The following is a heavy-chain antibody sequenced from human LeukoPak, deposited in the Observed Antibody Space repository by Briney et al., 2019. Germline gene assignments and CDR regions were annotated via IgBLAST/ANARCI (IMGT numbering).Heavy chain of an antibody. J-gene: IGHJ4*02. Sequence: GSLRLSCVASGFPFSVYAMTWIRQAPGQGLEWVSTINGGGDATYYADSVKGRFTISRDNSKNTLYLQVNSLRAEDTAVYYCAKELYWGQGTLVTVSS. CDR2: INGGGDAT. V-gene: IGHV3-23*01. CDR3: AKELY. CDR1: GFPFSVYA.